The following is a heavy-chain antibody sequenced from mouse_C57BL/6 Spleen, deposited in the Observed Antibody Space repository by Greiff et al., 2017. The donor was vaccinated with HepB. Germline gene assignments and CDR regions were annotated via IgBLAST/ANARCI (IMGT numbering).Heavy chain of an antibody. CDR3: TTAATLNAMDY. CDR1: GFNIKDDY. Sequence: EVQRVESGAELVRPGASVKLSCTASGFNIKDDYMHWVKQRPEQGLEWIGWIDPENGDTEYASKFQGKATITADTSSNTAYLQLSSLTSEDTAVYYCTTAATLNAMDYWGQGTSVTVSS. D-gene: IGHD1-1*01. V-gene: IGHV14-4*01. J-gene: IGHJ4*01. CDR2: IDPENGDT.